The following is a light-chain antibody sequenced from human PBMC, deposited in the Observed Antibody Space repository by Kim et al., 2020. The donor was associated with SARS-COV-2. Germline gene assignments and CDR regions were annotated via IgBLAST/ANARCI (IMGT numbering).Light chain of an antibody. CDR2: LNNDGSH. CDR1: SGHSSYA. V-gene: IGLV4-69*01. Sequence: QLVLTQSPSASASLGASVKLTCTLSSGHSSYAIAWHQQQPEKGPRYLMKLNNDGSHSKGYGIPDRFSGSSSGAERYLTISSLQSEDEADYYCQTWGTGIRVFGGGTQLTVL. J-gene: IGLJ3*02. CDR3: QTWGTGIRV.